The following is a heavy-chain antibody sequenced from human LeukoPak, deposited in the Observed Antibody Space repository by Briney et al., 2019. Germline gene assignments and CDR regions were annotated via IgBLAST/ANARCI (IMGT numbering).Heavy chain of an antibody. CDR3: ARGSTGDKSNN. CDR1: GGSISTADYY. D-gene: IGHD7-27*01. Sequence: SETLSLTCSVSGGSISTADYYWTWIRQSPGKGLEWIGYIYYSGSTYYNPSLKSRLTISLDTSENQFSLKLSSVTAADTAVYYCARGSTGDKSNNWGQGTLVTVSS. J-gene: IGHJ4*02. CDR2: IYYSGST. V-gene: IGHV4-30-4*01.